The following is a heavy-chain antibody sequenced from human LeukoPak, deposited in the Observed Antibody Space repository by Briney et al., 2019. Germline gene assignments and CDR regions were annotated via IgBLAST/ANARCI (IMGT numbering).Heavy chain of an antibody. D-gene: IGHD2-2*01. J-gene: IGHJ6*03. CDR3: AIHAACPRTSCYVNYYYYMDV. Sequence: SVKVSCKASGGTFRSYAISWVRQAPGQGLEWMGGIIPIFGTANYAQKFQGRVTITADESTSTAYMELSSLRSEDTAVYYCAIHAACPRTSCYVNYYYYMDVWGKGTTVTISS. CDR1: GGTFRSYA. V-gene: IGHV1-69*13. CDR2: IIPIFGTA.